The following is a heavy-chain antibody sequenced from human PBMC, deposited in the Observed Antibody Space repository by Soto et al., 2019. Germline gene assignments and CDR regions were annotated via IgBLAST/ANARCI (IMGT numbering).Heavy chain of an antibody. CDR2: IFPADSDT. V-gene: IGHV5-51*01. D-gene: IGHD4-17*01. J-gene: IGHJ6*03. CDR1: GYNFINYW. CDR3: AKAGTVTDYYYMDV. Sequence: GESLKISSKGSGYNFINYWIAWVRQMPGEGLESMGVIFPADSDTRYSPSFQGQVTISVDKSINTAYLQWDSLKASDTAIYYCAKAGTVTDYYYMDVWGKGTTVTVSS.